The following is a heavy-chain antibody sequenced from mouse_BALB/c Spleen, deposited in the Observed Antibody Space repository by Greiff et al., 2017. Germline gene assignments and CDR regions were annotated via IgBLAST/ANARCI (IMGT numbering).Heavy chain of an antibody. CDR3: ARQGLRRGDWYFDV. Sequence: EVKLMESGGGLVKPGGSLKLSCAASGFTFSSYAMSWVRQTPEKRLEWVATISSGGSYTYYPDSVKGRFTISRDNAKNTLYLQMSSLRSEDTAMYYCARQGLRRGDWYFDVWGAGTTVTVSS. CDR1: GFTFSSYA. D-gene: IGHD2-4*01. CDR2: ISSGGSYT. V-gene: IGHV5-9-3*01. J-gene: IGHJ1*01.